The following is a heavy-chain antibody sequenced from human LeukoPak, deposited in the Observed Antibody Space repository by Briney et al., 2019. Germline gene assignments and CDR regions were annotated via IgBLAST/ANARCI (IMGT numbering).Heavy chain of an antibody. V-gene: IGHV4-61*08. CDR3: ARALGYCSGGSCYSYYYYYMDV. CDR2: IYYSGST. J-gene: IGHJ6*03. Sequence: SETLSLTCAVSGGSISSGGYSWSWIRQPPGKGLEWIGYIYYSGSTNYNPSLKSRVTISVDTSKNQFSLKLSSVTAADTAVYYCARALGYCSGGSCYSYYYYYMDVWGKGTTVTVSS. D-gene: IGHD2-15*01. CDR1: GGSISSGGYS.